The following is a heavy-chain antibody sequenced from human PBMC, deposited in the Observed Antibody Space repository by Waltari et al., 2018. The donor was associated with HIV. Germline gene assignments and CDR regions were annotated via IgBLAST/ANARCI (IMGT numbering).Heavy chain of an antibody. V-gene: IGHV3-23*01. D-gene: IGHD6-19*01. Sequence: EVQLLDSGGGLVQPGGSLRIYCDASGFTFRNSAMSVVRPAPGKGLEWVSGIIGTGGVTYYADSLKGRFTISRDNSKNTVYLQMNSLRAEDTAVYYCVKDYMGVADFHYGFDVWGQGTTVTVSS. CDR1: GFTFRNSA. CDR3: VKDYMGVADFHYGFDV. CDR2: IIGTGGVT. J-gene: IGHJ6*02.